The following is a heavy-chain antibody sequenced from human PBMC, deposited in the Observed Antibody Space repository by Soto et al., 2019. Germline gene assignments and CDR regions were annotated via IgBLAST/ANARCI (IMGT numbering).Heavy chain of an antibody. D-gene: IGHD1-26*01. CDR1: GGSISSRNW. J-gene: IGHJ4*02. CDR2: IYHSGST. CDR3: AREGELPREYFDY. Sequence: QVQLQESGPGLVKPSGTLSLTCAVSGGSISSRNWWSWVRQPPGKGLEWIGEIYHSGSTNYNPSLERRVPIPVDKTKNQLSLKLCSVTGDDKPVYCGAREGELPREYFDYWGQGTLVTVSS. V-gene: IGHV4-4*01.